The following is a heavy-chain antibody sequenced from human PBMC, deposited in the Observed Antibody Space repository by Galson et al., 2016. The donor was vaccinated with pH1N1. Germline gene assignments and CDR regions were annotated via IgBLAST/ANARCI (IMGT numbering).Heavy chain of an antibody. CDR3: AREGANYYGSDGMDV. D-gene: IGHD3-10*01. J-gene: IGHJ6*02. V-gene: IGHV1-69*13. CDR2: ISTLFGTA. CDR1: GGIFNSHT. Sequence: SVKVFCKASGGIFNSHTISWVRQAPGQGLEWMGRISTLFGTANYAQNFMGRVTISADASTGTAYMELTNLTSQDPAVYFCAREGANYYGSDGMDVWGQGTTVTVSS.